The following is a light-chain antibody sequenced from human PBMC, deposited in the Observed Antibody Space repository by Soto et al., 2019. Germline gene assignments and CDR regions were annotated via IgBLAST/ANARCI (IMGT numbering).Light chain of an antibody. CDR2: DAS. V-gene: IGKV1-5*01. J-gene: IGKJ1*01. CDR1: ESISDW. CDR3: QQYSDYSRT. Sequence: DMQLTQSPSTLSASVGDRVTITCRASESISDWLAWLQQKPGKAPKVLIYDASTLESGVPSRFSGSGSGTEFTLTISSLQPDDFATYFCQQYSDYSRTFGQGTKVDIK.